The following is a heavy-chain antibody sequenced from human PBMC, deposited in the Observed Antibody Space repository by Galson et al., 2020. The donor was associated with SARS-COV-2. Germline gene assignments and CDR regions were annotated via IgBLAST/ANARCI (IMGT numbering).Heavy chain of an antibody. Sequence: GESLKISCKGSGYTFTNYWIAWVRQMPGKGLEWMGIIFPRDSYTTYSPSFQGQVTISADKSITTAYRQCSSLTASETAMYYCARHQRVPAGGGTRDCGMDGWGQGTTVTVSS. D-gene: IGHD2-15*01. CDR3: ARHQRVPAGGGTRDCGMDG. CDR1: GYTFTNYW. V-gene: IGHV5-51*01. CDR2: IFPRDSYT. J-gene: IGHJ6*02.